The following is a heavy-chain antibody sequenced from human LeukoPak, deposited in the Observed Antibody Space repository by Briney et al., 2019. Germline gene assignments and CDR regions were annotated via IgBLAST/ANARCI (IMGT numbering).Heavy chain of an antibody. D-gene: IGHD1-7*01. V-gene: IGHV3-23*01. J-gene: IGHJ2*01. CDR1: GFTFSSYA. CDR3: AKCKYNWNYRADWYFDL. CDR2: ISGSGGST. Sequence: PGGSLRLSCAASGFTFSSYAMSWVRQAPGKGLEWVSAISGSGGSTYYADSVKGRFTISRDNSKNTLYLQMNSLRAEDTAVYYCAKCKYNWNYRADWYFDLWGRGTLVTVSP.